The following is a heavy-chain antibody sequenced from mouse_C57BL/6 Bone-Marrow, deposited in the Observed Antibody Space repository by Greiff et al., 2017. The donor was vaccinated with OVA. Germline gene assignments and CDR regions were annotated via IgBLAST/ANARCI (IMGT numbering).Heavy chain of an antibody. CDR1: GYAFSSSW. V-gene: IGHV1-82*01. Sequence: VQLQQSGPELVKPGASVKISCKASGYAFSSSWMNWVKQRPGKGLEWIGRIYPGDGDTNYNGKFKGKAKLTADKSSSTAYMQLSSLTSEDSAVYFCARRNYGSSYVYWYFDVWGTGTTVTVSS. CDR2: IYPGDGDT. CDR3: ARRNYGSSYVYWYFDV. D-gene: IGHD1-1*01. J-gene: IGHJ1*03.